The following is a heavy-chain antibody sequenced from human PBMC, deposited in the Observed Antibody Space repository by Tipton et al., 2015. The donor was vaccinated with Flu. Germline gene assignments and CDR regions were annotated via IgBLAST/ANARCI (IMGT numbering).Heavy chain of an antibody. CDR3: AKSRFYGGYLN. CDR2: IWYDGSNK. D-gene: IGHD5-12*01. V-gene: IGHV3-33*06. CDR1: GFTFSSYG. J-gene: IGHJ4*02. Sequence: SLRLSCAASGFTFSSYGMHWVRQAPGKGLEWVAVIWYDGSNKYYADSVKGRFTISRDNSKNTLYLQMSSLRAEDTAVYYCAKSRFYGGYLNWGQGTLVTVSS.